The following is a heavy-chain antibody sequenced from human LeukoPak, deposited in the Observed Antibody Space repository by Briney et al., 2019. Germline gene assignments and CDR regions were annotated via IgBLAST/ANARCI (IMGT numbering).Heavy chain of an antibody. D-gene: IGHD2-2*01. CDR1: GGSISSSSYY. Sequence: SETPSLTCTVSGGSISSSSYYWGWIRQPPGKGLEWIGSIYYSGSTYYNPSLKSRVTISVDTSKNQFSLKLSSVTAADTAVYYCARQGGCSSTSCYSPLFDYWGQGTLVTVSS. V-gene: IGHV4-39*01. J-gene: IGHJ4*02. CDR3: ARQGGCSSTSCYSPLFDY. CDR2: IYYSGST.